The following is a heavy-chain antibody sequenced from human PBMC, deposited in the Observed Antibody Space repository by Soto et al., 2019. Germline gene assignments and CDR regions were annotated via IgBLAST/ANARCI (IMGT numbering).Heavy chain of an antibody. D-gene: IGHD3-9*01. CDR3: AISSYDILTGYLVLTYYYYYGMDV. Sequence: VASVKVSCKASGGTFSSYAISWVRQAPGQGLEWMGGIIPIFGTANYAQKFQGRVTITADKSTSTAYMELSSLRSEDTAVYYCAISSYDILTGYLVLTYYYYYGMDVWGQGTTVTVSS. J-gene: IGHJ6*02. V-gene: IGHV1-69*06. CDR2: IIPIFGTA. CDR1: GGTFSSYA.